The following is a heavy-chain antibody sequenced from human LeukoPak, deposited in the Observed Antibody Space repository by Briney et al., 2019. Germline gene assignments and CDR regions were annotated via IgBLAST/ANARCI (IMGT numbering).Heavy chain of an antibody. V-gene: IGHV3-23*01. D-gene: IGHD4-23*01. CDR1: GITLSNYG. CDR2: ISGSGGST. Sequence: GGSLRLSCAVSGITLSNYGMSWVRQAPGKGLEWVSAISGSGGSTYCADSVKGRFTISRDNSKNTLYLQMNSLRAEDTAVYYCAKSTVVTPALSSYYYYMDVWGKGTTVTVSS. CDR3: AKSTVVTPALSSYYYYMDV. J-gene: IGHJ6*03.